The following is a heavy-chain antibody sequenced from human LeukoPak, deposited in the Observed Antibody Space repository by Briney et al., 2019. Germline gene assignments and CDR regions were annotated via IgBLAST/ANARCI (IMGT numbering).Heavy chain of an antibody. CDR2: IASSGGST. D-gene: IGHD5-24*01. J-gene: IGHJ3*01. Sequence: GGSLRLSCAASGCTFSSAAMTWVRQAPGKGLEWVSLIASSGGSTYYADSVKGRFTISRDNSKNTLSLQMNSLRVEDTAIYYCAKDIQLSTWGLGTMVTVSS. V-gene: IGHV3-23*01. CDR3: AKDIQLST. CDR1: GCTFSSAA.